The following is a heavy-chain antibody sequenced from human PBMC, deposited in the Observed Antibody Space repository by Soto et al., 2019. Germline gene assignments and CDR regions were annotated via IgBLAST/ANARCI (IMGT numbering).Heavy chain of an antibody. V-gene: IGHV4-59*08. D-gene: IGHD2-21*01. CDR2: IHYSGST. CDR3: ARYYGGYSDY. Sequence: QVQLQESGPGLVKPSETLSLTCTVSGGSISSYYWSWIRQPPGKGLEWIGYIHYSGSTNYNPSLKRRVTISVDTSKNQFSLKLSSVTAADTTVYYCARYYGGYSDYWGQGTLVTVSS. CDR1: GGSISSYY. J-gene: IGHJ4*02.